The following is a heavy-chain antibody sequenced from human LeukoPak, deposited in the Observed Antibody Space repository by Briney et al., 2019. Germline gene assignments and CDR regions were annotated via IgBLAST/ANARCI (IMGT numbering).Heavy chain of an antibody. J-gene: IGHJ5*02. CDR1: GYTFTGYY. CDR3: TRGRAAAGSFWFDP. D-gene: IGHD6-13*01. V-gene: IGHV1-2*02. CDR2: INPNSGGT. Sequence: ASVKVSCKASGYTFTGYYMHWVRQAPGQGLEWMGWINPNSGGTNYVQKFQGRVTMTRDTSISTAYMELSRLRSDDTAVYYCTRGRAAAGSFWFDPWGQGTLVTVSS.